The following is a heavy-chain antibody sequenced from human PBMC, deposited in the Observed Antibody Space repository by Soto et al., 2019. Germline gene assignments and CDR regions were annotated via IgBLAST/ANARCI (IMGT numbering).Heavy chain of an antibody. Sequence: EVQLVQSGAEVKKPGESLKISCKGSGYSFTSYWIGWVRQVPGKGLEWMGIIYPGDSDTRYSPSFQGQVTISADKSISTAYLQGSSLKASDTAMYYCARTAAAGKYYYGVDVWGQGTTVTVSS. CDR3: ARTAAAGKYYYGVDV. CDR1: GYSFTSYW. D-gene: IGHD6-13*01. J-gene: IGHJ6*02. V-gene: IGHV5-51*01. CDR2: IYPGDSDT.